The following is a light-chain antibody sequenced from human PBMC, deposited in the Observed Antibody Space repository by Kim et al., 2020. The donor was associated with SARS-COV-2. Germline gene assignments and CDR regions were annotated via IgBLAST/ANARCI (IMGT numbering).Light chain of an antibody. CDR1: SSNIAINL. V-gene: IGLV1-51*01. CDR2: DNQ. Sequence: QSVLTQPPSVFAAPGQKVTISCSGTSSNIAINLVSWYQVFPATAPRLLIYDNQKRPSGIPDKFSGSKSGTSATLAITGLQTGDEANYYCATWDSSLRTVVFGGGTQLTVL. CDR3: ATWDSSLRTVV. J-gene: IGLJ2*01.